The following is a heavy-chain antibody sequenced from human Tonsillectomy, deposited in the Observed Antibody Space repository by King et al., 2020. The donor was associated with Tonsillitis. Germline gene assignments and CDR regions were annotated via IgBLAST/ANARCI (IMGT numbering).Heavy chain of an antibody. D-gene: IGHD3-22*01. CDR2: ISGSGGST. V-gene: IGHV3-23*04. CDR1: GFTFSSYA. J-gene: IGHJ4*02. CDR3: AKAITMIVVVILDY. Sequence: VQLVESGGGLVQPGGSLRLSCAASGFTFSSYAMSWVRPAPGKGLEWVSAISGSGGSTYYADSVKGRFTTSRDNSKNTLYRQMNSLRAEDTAVYYCAKAITMIVVVILDYWGQGTLVTVSS.